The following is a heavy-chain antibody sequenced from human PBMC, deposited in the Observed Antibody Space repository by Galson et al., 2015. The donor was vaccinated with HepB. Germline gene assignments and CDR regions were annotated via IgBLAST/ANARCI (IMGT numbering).Heavy chain of an antibody. CDR2: FDPEDGET. V-gene: IGHV1-24*01. D-gene: IGHD6-19*01. Sequence: SVKVSCKVSGYTLTELSMHWVRQAPGKGLEWMGGFDPEDGETIYAQKFQGRVTMTEDTSTDTAYMELSSLRSEDTAVYYCATGAPGIAVAGAYYYYYYGMDVWGQGTTVTVSS. J-gene: IGHJ6*02. CDR1: GYTLTELS. CDR3: ATGAPGIAVAGAYYYYYYGMDV.